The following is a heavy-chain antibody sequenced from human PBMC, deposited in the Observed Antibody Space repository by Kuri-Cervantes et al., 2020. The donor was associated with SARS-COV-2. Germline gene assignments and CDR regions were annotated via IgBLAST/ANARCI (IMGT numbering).Heavy chain of an antibody. Sequence: SVKVSCKASGYTFTSYAISWVRQAPGQGLEWMGGIIPIFGTANYAQKFQGRVTITADESTSTAYMELSSLRSEDTAVYYCARAFWGLKMYYYYYYMDVWGKGTTVTVSS. J-gene: IGHJ6*03. D-gene: IGHD7-27*01. CDR1: GYTFTSYA. V-gene: IGHV1-69*13. CDR2: IIPIFGTA. CDR3: ARAFWGLKMYYYYYYMDV.